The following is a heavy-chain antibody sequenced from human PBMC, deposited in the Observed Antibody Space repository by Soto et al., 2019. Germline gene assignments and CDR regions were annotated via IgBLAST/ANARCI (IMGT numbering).Heavy chain of an antibody. CDR3: ARDHYDFWSGYWDYYYYGMDV. V-gene: IGHV3-30-3*01. J-gene: IGHJ6*02. CDR2: ISYDGSNK. Sequence: QVQLVESGGGVVQPGRSLRLSCAASGFTFSSYAMHWVRQAPGKGLEWVAVISYDGSNKYYADSVKGRFTISRDNSKNTLYLQMNSLRAEDTAVYYCARDHYDFWSGYWDYYYYGMDVWGQGTTVTVSS. D-gene: IGHD3-3*01. CDR1: GFTFSSYA.